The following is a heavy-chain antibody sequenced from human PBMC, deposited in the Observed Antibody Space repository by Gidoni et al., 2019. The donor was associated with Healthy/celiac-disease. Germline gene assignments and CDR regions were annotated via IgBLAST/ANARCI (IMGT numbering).Heavy chain of an antibody. V-gene: IGHV3-9*01. D-gene: IGHD4-4*01. Sequence: EVQLVESGGGLVQPGRSLRLSCAASGFTFDDYAMHWVRQAPGKGLGWVSGISWNSGSIGYADSVKGRFTISRDNAKNSLYLQMNSLRAEDTALYYCAKGRNYRALSDGMDVWGQGTTVTVSS. J-gene: IGHJ6*02. CDR2: ISWNSGSI. CDR3: AKGRNYRALSDGMDV. CDR1: GFTFDDYA.